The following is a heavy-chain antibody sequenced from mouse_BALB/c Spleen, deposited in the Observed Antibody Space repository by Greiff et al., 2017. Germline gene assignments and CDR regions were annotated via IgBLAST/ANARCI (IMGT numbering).Heavy chain of an antibody. Sequence: EVKVEESGPGLVKPSQSLSLTCTVTGYSITSDYAWNWIRQFPGNKLEWMGYISYSGSTSYNPSLKSRISITRDTSKNQFFLQLNSVTTEDTATYYCARDDFPWFAYWGQGTLVTVSA. J-gene: IGHJ3*01. CDR2: ISYSGST. D-gene: IGHD2-13*01. CDR1: GYSITSDYA. CDR3: ARDDFPWFAY. V-gene: IGHV3-2*02.